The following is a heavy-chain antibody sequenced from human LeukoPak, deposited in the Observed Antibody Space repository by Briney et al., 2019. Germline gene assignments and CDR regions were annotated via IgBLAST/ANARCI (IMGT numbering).Heavy chain of an antibody. V-gene: IGHV4-39*07. CDR1: GGSISSSSYY. Sequence: SETLSLTCTVSGGSISSSSYYWGWIRQPPGKGLEWIGSIYYSGSTYYNPSLKSRVTISVDTSKNQFSLKLSSVTAADTAVYYCARTPVAVAAVDYWGQGTLVTVSS. D-gene: IGHD6-19*01. J-gene: IGHJ4*02. CDR2: IYYSGST. CDR3: ARTPVAVAAVDY.